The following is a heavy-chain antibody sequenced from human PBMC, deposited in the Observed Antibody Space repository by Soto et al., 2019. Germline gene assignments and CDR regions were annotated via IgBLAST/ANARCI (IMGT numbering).Heavy chain of an antibody. D-gene: IGHD2-15*01. CDR2: IYYSGST. V-gene: IGHV4-39*01. Sequence: PSETQSLTCTVSGGSISSSSYYWGWIRQPPGKGLEWIGSIYYSGSTYYNPSLKSRVTISVDTSKNQFSLKLSSVTAADTAVYYCARKGGGYYYGYYGMDVWGQGTTVTVSS. J-gene: IGHJ6*02. CDR1: GGSISSSSYY. CDR3: ARKGGGYYYGYYGMDV.